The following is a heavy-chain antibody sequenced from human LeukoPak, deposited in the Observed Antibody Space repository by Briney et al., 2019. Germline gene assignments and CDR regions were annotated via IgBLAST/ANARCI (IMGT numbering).Heavy chain of an antibody. V-gene: IGHV4-34*01. Sequence: SETLSLTCAVYGGSFSGYYWSWIRQPPGKGLEWIGEINHSGSTNYNPSLKSRVTISVDTSKNQFSLKLSSVTAADTAVYYCARADSGSFRPFDYWGQGTLVTVSS. CDR2: INHSGST. CDR3: ARADSGSFRPFDY. CDR1: GGSFSGYY. D-gene: IGHD1-26*01. J-gene: IGHJ4*02.